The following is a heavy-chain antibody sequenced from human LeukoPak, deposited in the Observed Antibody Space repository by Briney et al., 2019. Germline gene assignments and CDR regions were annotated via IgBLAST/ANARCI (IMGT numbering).Heavy chain of an antibody. J-gene: IGHJ4*02. CDR2: TSYDGSNK. Sequence: QPGRSLRLSCAASGFTFRNYGMHWVRQAPGKGLEWVAVTSYDGSNKFYADSVKGRFTISRDNSKNTLYLQMNSLRTEDTAAYYCARDLRSGYDFVDYWGQGTLVTVSS. D-gene: IGHD5-12*01. CDR3: ARDLRSGYDFVDY. V-gene: IGHV3-30*03. CDR1: GFTFRNYG.